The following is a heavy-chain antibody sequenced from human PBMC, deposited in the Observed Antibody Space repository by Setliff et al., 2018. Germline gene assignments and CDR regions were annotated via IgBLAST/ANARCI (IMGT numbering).Heavy chain of an antibody. CDR1: GGSINRDY. D-gene: IGHD1-26*01. J-gene: IGHJ5*02. CDR2: IHYRGTT. V-gene: IGHV4-59*01. Sequence: PSETLSLTCSVSGGSINRDYWNWIRQPPGKGLEWIGYIHYRGTTNYNSSLKSRVTISIDMSKNQFSLKLSSATAADTAVYFCAAVGIDAGGGWFDPWGHGIPVTVSS. CDR3: AAVGIDAGGGWFDP.